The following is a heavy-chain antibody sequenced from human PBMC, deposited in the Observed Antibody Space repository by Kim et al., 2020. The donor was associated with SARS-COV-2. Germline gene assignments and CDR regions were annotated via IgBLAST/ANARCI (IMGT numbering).Heavy chain of an antibody. CDR2: IYYSGST. V-gene: IGHV4-59*01. J-gene: IGHJ4*02. Sequence: SETLSLTCTVSGGSISSYYWSWIRQPPGKGLEWIGYIYYSGSTNYNPSLKSRVTISVDTSKNQFSLKLSSVTAADTAVYYCAREDGYKFDYWGQGTLVTVSS. CDR3: AREDGYKFDY. CDR1: GGSISSYY. D-gene: IGHD5-12*01.